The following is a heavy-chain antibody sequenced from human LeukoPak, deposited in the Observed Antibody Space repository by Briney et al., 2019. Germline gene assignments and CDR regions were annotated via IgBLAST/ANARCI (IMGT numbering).Heavy chain of an antibody. CDR2: IYYSGST. CDR3: ARSRALLWVGELLPHYYYYGMDV. J-gene: IGHJ6*04. CDR1: GVSISSYY. Sequence: SETLSLTCTVSGVSISSYYWSWIRQPPGKGREWIGNIYYSGSTNYNPSLKSRVTISVDTSKNQFSLKVRSVNAADTAVYYCARSRALLWVGELLPHYYYYGMDVWGKGTTVTVSS. D-gene: IGHD3-10*01. V-gene: IGHV4-59*01.